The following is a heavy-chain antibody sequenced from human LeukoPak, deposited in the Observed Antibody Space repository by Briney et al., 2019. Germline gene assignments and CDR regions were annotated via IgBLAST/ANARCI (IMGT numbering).Heavy chain of an antibody. CDR3: ARGKQIWLNSELDY. Sequence: SQTHSLTCAISGDSVSSNSAAWNWIRQSPSRGLEWLGRTYYRSKWYNDYAVSVKGRITINPDTSKNQFSLQLNSVTPEDTAVYYCARGKQIWLNSELDYWGQGTLVTVSS. CDR2: TYYRSKWYN. D-gene: IGHD5-18*01. V-gene: IGHV6-1*01. CDR1: GDSVSSNSAA. J-gene: IGHJ4*02.